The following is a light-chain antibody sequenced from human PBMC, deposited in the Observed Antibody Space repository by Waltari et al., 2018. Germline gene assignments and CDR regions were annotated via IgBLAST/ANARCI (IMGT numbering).Light chain of an antibody. Sequence: QAALTQPRSVSGSPGQSVTISCTGTSSDIGGYNNVSWYQQHPGTAPKLMIYEVSKRPSGVSDRFSGSKSGNTASLTISGLQAEDEADYYCSSYAGSNTWVFGGGTRLTVL. V-gene: IGLV2-11*01. J-gene: IGLJ2*01. CDR3: SSYAGSNTWV. CDR2: EVS. CDR1: SSDIGGYNN.